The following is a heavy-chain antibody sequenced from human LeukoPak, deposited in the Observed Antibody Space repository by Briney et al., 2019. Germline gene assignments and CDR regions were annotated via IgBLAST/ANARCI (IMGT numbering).Heavy chain of an antibody. V-gene: IGHV4-39*07. CDR1: GGSISSSSYY. Sequence: PSETLSLTCTVSGGSISSSSYYWGWIRQPPGKGLEWIGSIYYSGSTYYNPSLKSRVTISVDTSKNQFSLKLSSVTAADTAVYYCARTYYDFWSGYYSMFDPWGQGTLVTVSS. CDR2: IYYSGST. D-gene: IGHD3-3*01. CDR3: ARTYYDFWSGYYSMFDP. J-gene: IGHJ5*02.